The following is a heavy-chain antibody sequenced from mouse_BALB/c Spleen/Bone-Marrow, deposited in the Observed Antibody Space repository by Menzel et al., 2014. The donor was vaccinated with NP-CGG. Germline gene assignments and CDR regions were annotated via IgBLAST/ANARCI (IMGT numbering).Heavy chain of an antibody. CDR2: IDPANGNT. D-gene: IGHD1-1*01. CDR3: ASYYDGSSRFAY. Sequence: VQLQQSGAELVKPGASVKLSCTASGFNITDTYMHWVKQRPEQGLEWIGRIDPANGNTKYDPKFQGKATITADTSSNTAYLQLSSLTSEDTAVYYGASYYDGSSRFAYWGQGTLVTVSA. V-gene: IGHV14-3*02. J-gene: IGHJ3*01. CDR1: GFNITDTY.